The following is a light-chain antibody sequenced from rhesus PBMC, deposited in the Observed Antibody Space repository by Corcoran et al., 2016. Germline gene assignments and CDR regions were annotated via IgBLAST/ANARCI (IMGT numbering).Light chain of an antibody. CDR2: EVS. V-gene: IGKV2S15*01. CDR1: QSLLHSGGKTY. J-gene: IGKJ4*01. Sequence: DIVMTQTPLSLPVTPGEPASISCRSSQSLLHSGGKTYLCWYLQKPGQSPQLLIHEVSTRASGVPDRFSGCGSGTDFTLKISRVEAEDVGVYYCMQGIQLPLTFGGGTKVEIK. CDR3: MQGIQLPLT.